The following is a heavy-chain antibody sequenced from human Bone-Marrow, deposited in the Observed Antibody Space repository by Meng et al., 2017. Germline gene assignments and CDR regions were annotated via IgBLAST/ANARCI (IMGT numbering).Heavy chain of an antibody. CDR1: GGTFSSYA. J-gene: IGHJ3*02. Sequence: SVKVSWKASGGTFSSYAISWVRQAPGQGLEWMGGIIPIFGTANYAQKFQGRVTITADESTSTAYMELSSLRSEDTAVYYCARVVTMVRGVINAFDIWGQGTMVTVSS. CDR2: IIPIFGTA. CDR3: ARVVTMVRGVINAFDI. D-gene: IGHD3-10*01. V-gene: IGHV1-69*13.